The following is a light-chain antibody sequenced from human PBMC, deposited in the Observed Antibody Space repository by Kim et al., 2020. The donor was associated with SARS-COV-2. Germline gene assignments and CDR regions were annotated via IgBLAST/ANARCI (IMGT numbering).Light chain of an antibody. CDR3: QQLNSYPRIT. Sequence: SVGDRVTIPCRASQGISSYLAWYQQKPGKAPKLLIYAASTLQSGVPSRFSGSGSGTEFTLTISSLQPEDFATYYCQQLNSYPRITFGPGTKVDIK. CDR2: AAS. CDR1: QGISSY. V-gene: IGKV1-9*01. J-gene: IGKJ3*01.